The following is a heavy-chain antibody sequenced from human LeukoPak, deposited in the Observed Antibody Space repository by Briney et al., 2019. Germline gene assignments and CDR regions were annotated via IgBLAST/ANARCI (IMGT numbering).Heavy chain of an antibody. Sequence: GGSLRFSCAASGFTFSSYWMSWVRQAPGKGLEWVANIKQDGSEKYYVDSVKGRFTISRDNAKNSLFLQMNSLRAEDTAVYYCARGYSSSWYNRFDYWGQGTLVTVSS. J-gene: IGHJ4*02. D-gene: IGHD6-13*01. CDR1: GFTFSSYW. CDR2: IKQDGSEK. CDR3: ARGYSSSWYNRFDY. V-gene: IGHV3-7*01.